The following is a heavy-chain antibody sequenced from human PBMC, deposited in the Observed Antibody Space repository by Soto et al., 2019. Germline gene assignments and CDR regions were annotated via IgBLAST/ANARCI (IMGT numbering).Heavy chain of an antibody. CDR1: GFTLSSYA. CDR2: ISGSGGTT. J-gene: IGHJ4*02. V-gene: IGHV3-23*01. CDR3: AKVERYYYDSSGYYSSPLF. Sequence: GGSLRLSCAASGFTLSSYAMSWVRQAPGKGLERVSAISGSGGTTYYADSVKGRFTISRDTSKNTLYLQMNSLRAEDTAVYYCAKVERYYYDSSGYYSSPLFWGQGTLVTVSS. D-gene: IGHD3-22*01.